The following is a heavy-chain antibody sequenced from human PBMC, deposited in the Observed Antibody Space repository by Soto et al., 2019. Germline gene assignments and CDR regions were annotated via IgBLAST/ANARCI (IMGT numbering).Heavy chain of an antibody. CDR2: ISGTGSRT. Sequence: EVQLLESGGGLVQPGGSLRLSCAASELTFSNYAVSWVRQAPGKGLEWVSIISGTGSRTSYADSVKGRFAISRDNSKNTMYLQMSTLRPEDTAIYYCAKDQRFSAEYGDYWARSAFDMWGQGTRVTVSS. CDR1: ELTFSNYA. V-gene: IGHV3-23*01. D-gene: IGHD4-17*01. CDR3: AKDQRFSAEYGDYWARSAFDM. J-gene: IGHJ3*02.